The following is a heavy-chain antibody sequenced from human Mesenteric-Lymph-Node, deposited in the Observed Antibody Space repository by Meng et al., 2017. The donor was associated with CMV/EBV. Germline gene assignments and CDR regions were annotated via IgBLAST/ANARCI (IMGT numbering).Heavy chain of an antibody. CDR3: TFGWGPLGY. J-gene: IGHJ4*02. Sequence: ESLKISCAASGFTSSSYAMSWVRQAPGKGLERVSAIGGGGGSTYYTDSVKGRFTISRDNSKNTLYLQMNSLRAEDTAVYYCTFGWGPLGYWGQGTLVTVSS. D-gene: IGHD3-16*01. V-gene: IGHV3-23*01. CDR1: GFTSSSYA. CDR2: IGGGGGST.